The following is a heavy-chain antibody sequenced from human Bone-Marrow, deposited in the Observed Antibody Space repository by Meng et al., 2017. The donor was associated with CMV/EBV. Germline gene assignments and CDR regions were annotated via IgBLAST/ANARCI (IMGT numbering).Heavy chain of an antibody. CDR3: ASRPTRYCSGGSCYVH. V-gene: IGHV3-48*04. D-gene: IGHD2-15*01. J-gene: IGHJ4*02. CDR2: ISYNGGAI. CDR1: GFTFSSYA. Sequence: GESLKISCAASGFTFSSYAMTWVRQAPGKGLEWISYISYNGGAIYYADSVKGRFTISRDNAKNSLYLQMNSLRAEDTAVYYCASRPTRYCSGGSCYVHWGQGTLVTVSS.